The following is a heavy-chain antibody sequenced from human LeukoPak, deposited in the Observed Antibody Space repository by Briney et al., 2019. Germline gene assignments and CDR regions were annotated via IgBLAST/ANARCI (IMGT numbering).Heavy chain of an antibody. CDR2: ISNNGGYT. Sequence: GGSLRLSCAASGFTFSSSAMSWARQAPGKGLEWVSAISNNGGYTYYADSVQGRFTVSRDNSKSTLCLQMNSLRAEDTAVYYCAKQLGYCSDGSCYFPYWGQGTLVTVSS. CDR3: AKQLGYCSDGSCYFPY. J-gene: IGHJ4*02. CDR1: GFTFSSSA. V-gene: IGHV3-23*01. D-gene: IGHD2-15*01.